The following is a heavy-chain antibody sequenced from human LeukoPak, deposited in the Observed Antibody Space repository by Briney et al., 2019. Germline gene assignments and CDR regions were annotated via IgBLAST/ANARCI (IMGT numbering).Heavy chain of an antibody. CDR3: ARGLGSSGWWYFDH. CDR1: GYTFTSYD. J-gene: IGHJ4*02. V-gene: IGHV1-8*01. Sequence: ASVKVSCKASGYTFTSYDINWVRQATGQGLEWMGWMNPNSGNTGYAQKLQGRVTMTTDTSTSTAYMELRSLRSDDTAVYYCARGLGSSGWWYFDHWGQGTLVTVSS. CDR2: MNPNSGNT. D-gene: IGHD6-19*01.